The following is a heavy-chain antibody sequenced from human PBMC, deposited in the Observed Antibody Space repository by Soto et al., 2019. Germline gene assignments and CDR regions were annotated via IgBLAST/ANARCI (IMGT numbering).Heavy chain of an antibody. J-gene: IGHJ4*02. V-gene: IGHV4-59*01. D-gene: IGHD3-22*01. Sequence: WTWLRQPPGKGLEWIGYINYAGNSNYSPSLKSRVTMSRDTSKNQFSLKLTSVTAADAAVYYCARGALVEYYDSSGYPYGDYWGQGTLVTVSS. CDR3: ARGALVEYYDSSGYPYGDY. CDR2: INYAGNS.